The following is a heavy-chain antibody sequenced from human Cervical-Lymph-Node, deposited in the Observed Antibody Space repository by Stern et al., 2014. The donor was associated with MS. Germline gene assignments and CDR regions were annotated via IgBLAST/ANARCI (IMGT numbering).Heavy chain of an antibody. CDR1: GFSLTNARMG. CDR2: IFSNDEK. D-gene: IGHD6-13*01. Sequence: QITLKESGPVLVKSTETLTLTCTVSGFSLTNARMGVSWIRQPPGKALEWLAHIFSNDEKSYSTSLESRLTISHDTSKSQVVLTMTNMDPVDTATYYCARIQYSSSWYWFDPWGQGTLVTVSS. V-gene: IGHV2-26*01. J-gene: IGHJ5*02. CDR3: ARIQYSSSWYWFDP.